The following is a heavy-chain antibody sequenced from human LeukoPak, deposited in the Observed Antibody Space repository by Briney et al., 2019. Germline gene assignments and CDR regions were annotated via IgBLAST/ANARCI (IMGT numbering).Heavy chain of an antibody. J-gene: IGHJ6*02. CDR1: GYTFTSYG. CDR3: ARGYSSGWSTIYYYYGMDV. Sequence: ASVKVSCKASGYTFTSYGISWVRQAPGQGLEWMGWISAYNGNTNYAQKLQGRVTMTTDTSTSPAYMELRSLRSDDTAVYYCARGYSSGWSTIYYYYGMDVWGQGTTVTVSS. V-gene: IGHV1-18*01. CDR2: ISAYNGNT. D-gene: IGHD6-19*01.